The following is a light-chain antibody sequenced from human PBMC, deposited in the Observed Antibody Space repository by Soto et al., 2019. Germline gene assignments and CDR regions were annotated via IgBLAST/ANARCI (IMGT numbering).Light chain of an antibody. CDR3: QQSFSTPPYT. CDR2: AAA. J-gene: IGKJ2*01. V-gene: IGKV1-39*01. CDR1: QGIRND. Sequence: DVQLTQYPSSLSASVGDRVTITCRASQGIRNDLNWYQQRRGKAPKLLIYAAAILQSGVPSRFSGSASGTDVTLTIRSLQPEDFSTYYCQQSFSTPPYTFRQGPKLEIK.